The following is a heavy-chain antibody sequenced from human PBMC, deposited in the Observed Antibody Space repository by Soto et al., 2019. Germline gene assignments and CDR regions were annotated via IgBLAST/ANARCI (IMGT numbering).Heavy chain of an antibody. J-gene: IGHJ1*01. V-gene: IGHV3-23*01. CDR2: ISGSGGST. CDR3: AKGIVDYYDSSGYYIYFQH. D-gene: IGHD3-22*01. Sequence: PGGSLRLSCAASGFTFSSYAMSWVRQAPGKGLEWVSAISGSGGSTYYADSVKGRFTISRDNSKNTLYLQMNSLRAEDTAVYYCAKGIVDYYDSSGYYIYFQHWGQGTLVTVSS. CDR1: GFTFSSYA.